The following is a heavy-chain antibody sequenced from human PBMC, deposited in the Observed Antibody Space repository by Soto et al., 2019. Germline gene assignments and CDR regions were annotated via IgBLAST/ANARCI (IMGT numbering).Heavy chain of an antibody. CDR2: ISGSGDST. Sequence: GGSLRLSCAASGFTFNNYAMNWVRQAPGKGLEWVSTISGSGDSTYYADSVKGRFTISRDNSRNTLYLQMNSLRAEDTAVYYCAKANLYCSGRSCYTFAYWGQGTLVTVSS. V-gene: IGHV3-23*01. D-gene: IGHD2-15*01. CDR1: GFTFNNYA. J-gene: IGHJ4*02. CDR3: AKANLYCSGRSCYTFAY.